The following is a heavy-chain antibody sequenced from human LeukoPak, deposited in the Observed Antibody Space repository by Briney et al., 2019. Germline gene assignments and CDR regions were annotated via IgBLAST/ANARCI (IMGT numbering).Heavy chain of an antibody. J-gene: IGHJ4*02. D-gene: IGHD2-8*01. CDR1: GYTFTGYY. V-gene: IGHV1-24*01. Sequence: ASVKVSCKASGYTFTGYYMHWVRQAPGKGLEWMGGFDPEDGETIYAQKFQGRVTMTEDTSTDTAYMELSSLRSEDTAVYYCATVLPNCTNGVCYNPPPGYWGQGTLVTVSS. CDR3: ATVLPNCTNGVCYNPPPGY. CDR2: FDPEDGET.